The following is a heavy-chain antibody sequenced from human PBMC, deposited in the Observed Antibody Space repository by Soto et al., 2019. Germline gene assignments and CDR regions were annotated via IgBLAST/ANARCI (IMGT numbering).Heavy chain of an antibody. CDR1: GYTFTSYA. D-gene: IGHD3-3*01. Sequence: QVQLVQSGAEVKKPEASVKVSCKASGYTFTSYAMHWVRQAPGQRLEWMGWINAGNGNTKYSQKFQGRVTITRDTSASTAYMELSSLRSEDTAVYYCASGYYDFWSGYYRLDYWGQGTLVTVSS. V-gene: IGHV1-3*01. CDR2: INAGNGNT. CDR3: ASGYYDFWSGYYRLDY. J-gene: IGHJ4*02.